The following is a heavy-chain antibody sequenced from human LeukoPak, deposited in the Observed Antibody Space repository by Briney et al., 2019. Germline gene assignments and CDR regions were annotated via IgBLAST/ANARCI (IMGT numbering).Heavy chain of an antibody. J-gene: IGHJ3*01. CDR1: GGSITSSSHY. D-gene: IGHD2/OR15-2a*01. CDR2: IYYSGDA. Sequence: PSETLSLTCSVSGGSITSSSHYWGWIRQPPGKGLEWIASIYYSGDAYYNPSLKSRVTTSVDTSKSQFSLRLSSVTAADTVVYYCARHGNIVILPTTSKAFDVWGQGTMVTVSS. V-gene: IGHV4-39*01. CDR3: ARHGNIVILPTTSKAFDV.